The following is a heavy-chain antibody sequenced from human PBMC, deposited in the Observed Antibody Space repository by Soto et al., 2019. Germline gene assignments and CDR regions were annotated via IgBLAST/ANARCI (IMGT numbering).Heavy chain of an antibody. Sequence: QVQLVQSGAEVKKPGSSVKVSCKASGGTFSRYTINWVRQVPGQGLEWMGRIIPIAAIANYTQKFQGRVTITVDKSSTTAYMELSSLRSDDTAVYYCARGSTIVRGAPSWFDPWGQGTLVTVSS. CDR2: IIPIAAIA. J-gene: IGHJ5*02. V-gene: IGHV1-69*02. CDR1: GGTFSRYT. CDR3: ARGSTIVRGAPSWFDP. D-gene: IGHD3-10*01.